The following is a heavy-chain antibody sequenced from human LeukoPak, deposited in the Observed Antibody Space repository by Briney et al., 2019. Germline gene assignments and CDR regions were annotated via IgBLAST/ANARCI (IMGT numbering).Heavy chain of an antibody. D-gene: IGHD2-15*01. V-gene: IGHV3-64*01. CDR1: GSTFSSYA. Sequence: PGGSLRLSCAASGSTFSSYAMHWVRQAPGKGLEYVSAISSNGGSTYYANSVKGRFTISRDNSKNTLYLQMGSLRAEDMAVYYCARAGGGGSWRPKGGAFDIWGQGTMVTVSS. CDR3: ARAGGGGSWRPKGGAFDI. CDR2: ISSNGGST. J-gene: IGHJ3*02.